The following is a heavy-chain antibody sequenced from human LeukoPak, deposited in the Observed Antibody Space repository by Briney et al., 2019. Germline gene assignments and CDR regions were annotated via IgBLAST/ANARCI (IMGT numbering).Heavy chain of an antibody. J-gene: IGHJ4*02. CDR1: GFTFSSYA. V-gene: IGHV3-23*01. D-gene: IGHD4-23*01. Sequence: GGSLRLSCAASGFTFSSYAMSWVRQAAGKGRAWVSAISGSVVSTYYADSLKGRFTISRDNSKHTLYLQMNSLRAEDTAVYYCAKRAVGPFDYWGQGPLVTVSS. CDR3: AKRAVGPFDY. CDR2: ISGSVVST.